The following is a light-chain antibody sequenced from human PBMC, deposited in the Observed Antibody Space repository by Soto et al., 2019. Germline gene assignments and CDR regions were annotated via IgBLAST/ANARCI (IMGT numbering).Light chain of an antibody. J-gene: IGLJ1*01. CDR3: AAWDDSLNGLYV. CDR2: SNN. Sequence: QSVLTQPASVSGSPGQSITISCTGTSSDVGAYNYVSWYQQQSGTAPKLLIYSNNQRPSGVPDRFSGSKSGTSASLAISGLQSEDEADYYCAAWDDSLNGLYVFGTGTKVTVL. CDR1: SSDVGAYNY. V-gene: IGLV1-44*01.